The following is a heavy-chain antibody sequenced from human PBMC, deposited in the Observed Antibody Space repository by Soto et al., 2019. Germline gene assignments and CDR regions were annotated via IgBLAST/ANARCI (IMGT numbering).Heavy chain of an antibody. V-gene: IGHV3-9*01. D-gene: IGHD5-12*01. CDR2: INWNSETV. Sequence: LRLSCATSGFTFDDYAMHWVRQIPGKGLEWVSGINWNSETVGYADSVKGRFTISRDSAKNSLYLQMTTLRPEDTALYFCARDQDLGGYDLRPMYGLDVWGQGTTVTVSS. CDR3: ARDQDLGGYDLRPMYGLDV. CDR1: GFTFDDYA. J-gene: IGHJ6*02.